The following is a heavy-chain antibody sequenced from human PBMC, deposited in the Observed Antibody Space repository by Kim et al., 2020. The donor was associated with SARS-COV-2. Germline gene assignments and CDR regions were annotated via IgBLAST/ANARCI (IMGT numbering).Heavy chain of an antibody. CDR2: INTNTGNP. J-gene: IGHJ6*02. D-gene: IGHD3-9*01. CDR3: ASMGDDILTGYYPPGDYYGMDV. V-gene: IGHV7-4-1*02. Sequence: ASVKVSCKASGYTFTSYAMNWVRQAPGQGLEWMGWINTNTGNPTYAQGFTGRFVFSLDTSVSTAYLQISSLEAEDTAVYYCASMGDDILTGYYPPGDYYGMDVWGQGTTVTVSS. CDR1: GYTFTSYA.